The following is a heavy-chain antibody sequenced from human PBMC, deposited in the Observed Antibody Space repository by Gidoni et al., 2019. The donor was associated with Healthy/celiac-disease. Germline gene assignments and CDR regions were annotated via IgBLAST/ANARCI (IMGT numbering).Heavy chain of an antibody. V-gene: IGHV4-61*01. CDR3: ARVIVGIAARPRGWFDP. CDR2: IYYSGST. CDR1: GGPVSCGSSY. Sequence: QVQLQESGPGLVKPSETLSLTCTVSGGPVSCGSSYWSWIRQPPGKGLEWIGDIYYSGSTNYNPSLKSRVTISVDTSKNQFSLKLSSVTAADTAVYYCARVIVGIAARPRGWFDPWGQGTLVTVSS. J-gene: IGHJ5*02. D-gene: IGHD6-6*01.